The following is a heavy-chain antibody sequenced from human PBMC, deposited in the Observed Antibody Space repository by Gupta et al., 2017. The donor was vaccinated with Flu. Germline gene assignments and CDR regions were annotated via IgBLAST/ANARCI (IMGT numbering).Heavy chain of an antibody. D-gene: IGHD6-19*01. V-gene: IGHV3-21*01. J-gene: IGHJ4*02. CDR3: ARAWDVTVAGTFDY. CDR2: ISSSSSYI. Sequence: RQAPGKGLEWVSSISSSSSYIYYADSVKGRFTISRHNAKNSLYLQMNSLRAEGTAVYYCARAWDVTVAGTFDYWGQGTLVTVSS.